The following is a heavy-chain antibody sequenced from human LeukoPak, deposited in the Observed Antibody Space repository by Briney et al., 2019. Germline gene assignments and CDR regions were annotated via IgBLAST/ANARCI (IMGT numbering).Heavy chain of an antibody. Sequence: GGSLRLSCAASGFTFSTYEMNWVRQAPGKGLEWVSYISSSGGTIHYSDSVKGRSTISRDNAKNSLFLEVHSLRAEDTGVYYCVRDSHYYDTSDPKYRLDYWGQGTLVTVSS. CDR3: VRDSHYYDTSDPKYRLDY. CDR1: GFTFSTYE. V-gene: IGHV3-48*03. D-gene: IGHD3-22*01. CDR2: ISSSGGTI. J-gene: IGHJ4*02.